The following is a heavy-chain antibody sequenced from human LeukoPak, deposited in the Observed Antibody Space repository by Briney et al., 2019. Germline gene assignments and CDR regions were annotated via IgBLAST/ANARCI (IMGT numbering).Heavy chain of an antibody. CDR3: AREVISQQRAFWFDP. D-gene: IGHD6-13*01. CDR2: INPSGGST. V-gene: IGHV1-46*01. CDR1: GYTFTSYY. Sequence: GASVKVSCKASGYTFTSYYTHWVRQAPGQGLEWMGIINPSGGSTSYAQKFQGRVTMTRDTSTSTVYMELSSLRSEDTAVYYCAREVISQQRAFWFDPWGQGTLVTVSS. J-gene: IGHJ5*02.